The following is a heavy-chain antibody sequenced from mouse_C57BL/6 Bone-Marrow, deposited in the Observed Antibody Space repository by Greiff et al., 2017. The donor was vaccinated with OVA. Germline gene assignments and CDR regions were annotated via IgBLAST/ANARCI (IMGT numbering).Heavy chain of an antibody. J-gene: IGHJ4*01. D-gene: IGHD2-12*01. CDR1: GYTFTSYG. V-gene: IGHV1-81*01. CDR3: AIRRDSEDYYAMDY. Sequence: QVQLQQSGAELARPGASVKLSCKASGYTFTSYGIRWVKQRTGQGLEWIGEIYPRSGNTYYNEKFKGKATLTADKSSSTAYMKLRSLTSEDSAVYCCAIRRDSEDYYAMDYWGQGTSVTVSS. CDR2: IYPRSGNT.